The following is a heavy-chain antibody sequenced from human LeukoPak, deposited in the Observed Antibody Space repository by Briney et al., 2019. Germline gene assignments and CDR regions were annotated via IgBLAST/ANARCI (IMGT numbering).Heavy chain of an antibody. CDR1: GYTFTAYY. D-gene: IGHD2-21*02. V-gene: IGHV1-2*02. J-gene: IGHJ4*02. Sequence: ASVKVSCKASGYTFTAYYMHWVRQAPGQGLEWMGWINLNSGGTNSAQKFQGRVTMTRDTSISAAYMELSRLGSDDTAVYYCARVAGGDWYYFDFWGQGTLVTVSS. CDR2: INLNSGGT. CDR3: ARVAGGDWYYFDF.